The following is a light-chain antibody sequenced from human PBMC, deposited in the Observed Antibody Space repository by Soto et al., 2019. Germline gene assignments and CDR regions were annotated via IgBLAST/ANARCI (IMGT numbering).Light chain of an antibody. J-gene: IGKJ1*01. V-gene: IGKV3-15*01. CDR3: QQYNNWPT. CDR2: GAS. CDR1: QSISST. Sequence: EIVWAQSPGTLSLSLGERATFACRASQSISSTSLAWYQQKPGQAPRLLIYGASTRATGIPARFSGSGSGTEFTLTISSLQSEDFAVYYCQQYNNWPTFGQGTKVDIK.